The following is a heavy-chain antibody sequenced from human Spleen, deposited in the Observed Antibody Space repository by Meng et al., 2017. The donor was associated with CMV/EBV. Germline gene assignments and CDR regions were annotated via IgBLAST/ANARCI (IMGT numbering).Heavy chain of an antibody. CDR2: INHSGST. V-gene: IGHV4-61*01. J-gene: IGHJ6*02. CDR3: GGNLHV. CDR1: GGSVSSGSYY. Sequence: SETLSLTCTVSGGSVSSGSYYWSWIRQPPGKGLEWIGYINHSGSTNYNPSLKSRVTISVDMSKNQLSLKLSSLTAADTAVYYCGGNLHVWGQGTTVTFSS. D-gene: IGHD1-7*01.